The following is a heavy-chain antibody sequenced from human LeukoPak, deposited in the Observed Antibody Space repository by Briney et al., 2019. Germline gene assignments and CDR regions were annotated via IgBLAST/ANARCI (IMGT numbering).Heavy chain of an antibody. CDR1: GGSISSYY. CDR3: ARHGSISGIAAQRSFDY. CDR2: ISYSGST. D-gene: IGHD6-13*01. V-gene: IGHV4-59*08. J-gene: IGHJ4*02. Sequence: SSETLSLTCTVSGGSISSYYWSWIRQPPGKGLEWIGHISYSGSTTYHPSLKSRVTISVDTSKNQFSLKLTSVTAADTAVYYCARHGSISGIAAQRSFDYWGQGTLVTVSS.